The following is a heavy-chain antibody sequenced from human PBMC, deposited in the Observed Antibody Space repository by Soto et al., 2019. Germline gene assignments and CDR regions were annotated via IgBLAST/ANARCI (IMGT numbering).Heavy chain of an antibody. CDR1: GFTFSSYP. Sequence: ESGGGVVQSGRSLRLSCAASGFTFSSYPMHWVRQAPGKGLEWVAVISYDETSKYYADSVKGRFTISRDNSKNTLYLQMNSLRAEDTAVYYCVRCWGTGDGSNLGYNWLDPWGQGTLVTVSS. CDR3: VRCWGTGDGSNLGYNWLDP. V-gene: IGHV3-30-3*01. J-gene: IGHJ5*02. CDR2: ISYDETSK. D-gene: IGHD1-1*01.